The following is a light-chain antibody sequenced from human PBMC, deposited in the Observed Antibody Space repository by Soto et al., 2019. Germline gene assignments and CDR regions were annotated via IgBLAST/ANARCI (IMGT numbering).Light chain of an antibody. J-gene: IGLJ1*01. CDR3: SSYTSSSTRV. V-gene: IGLV1-40*01. CDR1: SSNIGAGYD. CDR2: GDI. Sequence: QSVLTQPPSVSGAPGQRVTISCTGSSSNIGAGYDVHWYQQLPGAAPKLLIYGDINRPSGVPDRFSASKSGTSGSLAITGLQAEDEADYYCSSYTSSSTRVFGTGTKLTVL.